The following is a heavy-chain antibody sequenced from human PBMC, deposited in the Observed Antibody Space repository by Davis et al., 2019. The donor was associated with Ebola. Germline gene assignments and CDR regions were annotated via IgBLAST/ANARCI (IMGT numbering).Heavy chain of an antibody. J-gene: IGHJ3*01. V-gene: IGHV3-53*01. D-gene: IGHD2-8*02. CDR3: AGVLCTGGVCYRHAFAL. CDR1: GFTVSNTY. Sequence: PGGSLRLSCAASGFTVSNTYMSWVRQAPGKGLEWVSLIYTAGSTYYADSVKGRFTISRDDSKNTLYLQMNSLRADDTAIYYCAGVLCTGGVCYRHAFALWGQGTMVTVSS. CDR2: IYTAGST.